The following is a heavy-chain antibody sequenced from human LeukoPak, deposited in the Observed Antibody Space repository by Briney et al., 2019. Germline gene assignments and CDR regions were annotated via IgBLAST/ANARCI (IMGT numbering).Heavy chain of an antibody. Sequence: PSQTLSLTCAVSGDSISSGGYSWSWIRQPPGKGLEWIGYIYHSGSTYYNPSLKSRVTISVDRSKNQFSLKLSSVTAADTAVYYCARGMNGSRYCSSTSCYYYFDYWGQGTLVTVSS. J-gene: IGHJ4*02. CDR1: GDSISSGGYS. CDR3: ARGMNGSRYCSSTSCYYYFDY. V-gene: IGHV4-30-2*01. D-gene: IGHD2-2*01. CDR2: IYHSGST.